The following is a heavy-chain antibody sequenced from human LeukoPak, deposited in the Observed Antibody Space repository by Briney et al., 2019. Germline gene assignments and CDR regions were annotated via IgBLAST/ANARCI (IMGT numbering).Heavy chain of an antibody. CDR2: ISSSGSII. CDR3: ARHSSSSYYYGMDV. Sequence: GGSLRLSCAASGFTFSDYYMSWIRQAPGKGLEWVSYISSSGSIIYYADSVKGRFTISRGNAKNSLYLQMNSLRAEDTAVYYCARHSSSSYYYGMDVWGQGTTVTVSS. CDR1: GFTFSDYY. D-gene: IGHD6-6*01. J-gene: IGHJ6*02. V-gene: IGHV3-11*01.